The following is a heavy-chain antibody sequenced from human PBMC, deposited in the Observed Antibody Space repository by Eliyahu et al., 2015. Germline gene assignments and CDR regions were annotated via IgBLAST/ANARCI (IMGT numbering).Heavy chain of an antibody. J-gene: IGHJ6*02. Sequence: QVQLVESGGGVVQPGRSLRLSCAASGFXFSSYGLHWVRQAPGKGLEWVAVISYDGSNKYYADSVKGRFTISRDNSKNTLYLQMNSLRAEDTAVYYCAKDGGYYYGMDVWGQGTTVTVSS. V-gene: IGHV3-30*18. CDR2: ISYDGSNK. CDR1: GFXFSSYG. CDR3: AKDGGYYYGMDV. D-gene: IGHD2-15*01.